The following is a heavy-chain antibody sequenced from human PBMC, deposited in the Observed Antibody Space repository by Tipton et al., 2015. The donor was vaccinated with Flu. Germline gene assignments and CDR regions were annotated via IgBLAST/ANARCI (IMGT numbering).Heavy chain of an antibody. Sequence: LRLSCTVSGGSISRYYWSWIRQSVGKGPEWIGRTHTSGNTNYNSSFGSRLTMSVDTSKSQFSMTLTSVTVADTAVYYCACGNFYDSSGCFAFWGQGVLVTVSS. J-gene: IGHJ4*02. CDR3: ACGNFYDSSGCFAF. V-gene: IGHV4-4*07. CDR2: THTSGNT. D-gene: IGHD3-22*01. CDR1: GGSISRYY.